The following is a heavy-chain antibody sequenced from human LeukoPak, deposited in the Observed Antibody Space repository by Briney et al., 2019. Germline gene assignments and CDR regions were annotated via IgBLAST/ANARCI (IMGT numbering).Heavy chain of an antibody. CDR3: TTMIVVGTFDY. V-gene: IGHV3-73*01. CDR1: GFTFSGSA. CDR2: IRSKANSYAT. J-gene: IGHJ4*02. Sequence: GGSLRLSCAASGFTFSGSAMHWVRQASGKGLEWVGRIRSKANSYATAYAASVKGRFTISRDDSKNTAYLQMNSLKTEDTAVYYCTTMIVVGTFDYWGQGTLVTVSS. D-gene: IGHD3-22*01.